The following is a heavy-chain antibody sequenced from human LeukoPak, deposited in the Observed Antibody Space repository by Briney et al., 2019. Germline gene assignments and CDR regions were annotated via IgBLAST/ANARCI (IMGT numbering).Heavy chain of an antibody. Sequence: GGSLRLSCAASGFTVSSNYMSWVRQAPGKGLEWVSVIYSGGSTYYADSVKGRFTISRDNSKNTLYLQMNSLRAEDTAVYYCARLLPLTIFGVVKGNMDVWGKGTTVTVSS. CDR2: IYSGGST. V-gene: IGHV3-66*04. CDR1: GFTVSSNY. J-gene: IGHJ6*03. CDR3: ARLLPLTIFGVVKGNMDV. D-gene: IGHD3-3*01.